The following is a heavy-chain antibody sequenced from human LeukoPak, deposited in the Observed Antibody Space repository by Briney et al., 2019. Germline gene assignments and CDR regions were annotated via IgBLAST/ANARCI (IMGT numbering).Heavy chain of an antibody. Sequence: GASVKVSCKASGYTFSSYYMVWVRQAPEQGLEWMGIINLSDGNTVHAQKFQGRLIMTRDASTSTAYMELSSLTSEDTAVYFCARDDCSGGMCYYGMDAWGQGTTVIVSS. CDR3: ARDDCSGGMCYYGMDA. CDR2: INLSDGNT. V-gene: IGHV1-46*01. CDR1: GYTFSSYY. J-gene: IGHJ6*02. D-gene: IGHD2-15*01.